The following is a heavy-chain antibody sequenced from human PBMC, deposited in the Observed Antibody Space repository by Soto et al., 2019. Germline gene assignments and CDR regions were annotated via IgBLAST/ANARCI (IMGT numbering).Heavy chain of an antibody. CDR3: ARAPDFWSGYYTGFDY. CDR2: IYYSGST. CDR1: GGSISSYY. J-gene: IGHJ4*02. Sequence: SETLFLTCTVSGGSISSYYCSWIRQPPGKGLEWIGYIYYSGSTNYNPSLKSRVTISVDTSKNQFSLKLSSVTAADTAVYYCARAPDFWSGYYTGFDYWGQGTLVTVSS. D-gene: IGHD3-3*01. V-gene: IGHV4-59*01.